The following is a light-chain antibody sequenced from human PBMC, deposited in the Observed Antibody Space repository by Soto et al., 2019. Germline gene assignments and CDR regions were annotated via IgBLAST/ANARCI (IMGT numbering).Light chain of an antibody. CDR1: QTISSW. CDR3: QQYINLWT. Sequence: DIQMTQSPSTLSGSVGDRVTITCRASQTISSWLAWYQQKPGKAPKLLIYKASTLKSGVPSRFSGSGSGTEFTLTISSLQSEDFAVYYCQQYINLWTFGQGTKVDI. V-gene: IGKV1-5*03. J-gene: IGKJ1*01. CDR2: KAS.